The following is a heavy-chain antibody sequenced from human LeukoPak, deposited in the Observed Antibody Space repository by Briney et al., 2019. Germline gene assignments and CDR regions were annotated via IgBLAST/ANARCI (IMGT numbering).Heavy chain of an antibody. CDR1: GFTVSNNY. D-gene: IGHD5-18*01. Sequence: GGSLRLSCAASGFTVSNNYMRWGRQAPGKGLGLVSVIYSGCITYYAHSVQGRFTISRDKSNNTLYLQMDSLRAEDTAVYYCARDLRGYSYGYFDYWGQGTLVTVSS. V-gene: IGHV3-53*01. J-gene: IGHJ4*02. CDR3: ARDLRGYSYGYFDY. CDR2: IYSGCIT.